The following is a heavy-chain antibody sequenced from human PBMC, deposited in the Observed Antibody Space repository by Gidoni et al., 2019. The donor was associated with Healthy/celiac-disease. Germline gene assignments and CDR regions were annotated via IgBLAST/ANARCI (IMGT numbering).Heavy chain of an antibody. CDR1: GGSIISGGYY. V-gene: IGHV4-31*03. J-gene: IGHJ4*02. D-gene: IGHD5-18*01. CDR3: ASRRLSDTAMANSDY. CDR2: IYYSGST. Sequence: QVPLQESVPGLVQHSQTLSPPCTASGGSIISGGYYWIWIRQHPGKGLEWIGYIYYSGSTYYNPSLKSRVTISVDTSKNQFSLKLSSVTAADTAVYYCASRRLSDTAMANSDYWGQGTLVTVSS.